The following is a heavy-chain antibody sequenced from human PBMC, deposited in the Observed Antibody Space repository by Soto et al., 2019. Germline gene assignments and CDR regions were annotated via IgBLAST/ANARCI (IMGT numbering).Heavy chain of an antibody. CDR1: GFMFTKST. J-gene: IGHJ3*02. D-gene: IGHD3-9*01. CDR3: ARVGTGSSTPLDI. V-gene: IGHV3-21*01. CDR2: ITSASDYI. Sequence: GGSLRLSCVASGFMFTKSTMNWVRQAPGKGLEWVSSITSASDYIFYADSVKGRFAISRDNANNSLYLQMNSLRAEDTAVYYCARVGTGSSTPLDIWGQGTMVTVSS.